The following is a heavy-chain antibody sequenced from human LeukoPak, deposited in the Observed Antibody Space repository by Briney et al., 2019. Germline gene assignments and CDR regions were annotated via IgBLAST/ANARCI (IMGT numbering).Heavy chain of an antibody. Sequence: QPGGSLRLSCAASGFTFSNYWMHWVRQAPGKGLVWVSRINSDGSDTTYADSVQGRFTISRDNAKNTLYLQMNSLRADDTAVYYCARVGCGGDCSFDHWGQGTLVTVSS. CDR1: GFTFSNYW. D-gene: IGHD2-21*02. CDR2: INSDGSDT. CDR3: ARVGCGGDCSFDH. J-gene: IGHJ4*02. V-gene: IGHV3-74*01.